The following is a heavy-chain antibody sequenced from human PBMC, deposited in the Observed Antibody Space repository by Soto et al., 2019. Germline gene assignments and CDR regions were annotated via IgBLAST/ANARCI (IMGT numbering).Heavy chain of an antibody. CDR3: ARGIVLTPYYYYGMDV. V-gene: IGHV1-2*04. CDR1: GYTFTGYY. Sequence: ASVKVSCKASGYTFTGYYMHWVRQAPGQGLEWMGWINPNSGGTNYAQKFQGWVTMTRDTSISTAYMELSRLRSDDTAVYYCARGIVLTPYYYYGMDVRGQGTTVTVSS. CDR2: INPNSGGT. J-gene: IGHJ6*02. D-gene: IGHD2-8*01.